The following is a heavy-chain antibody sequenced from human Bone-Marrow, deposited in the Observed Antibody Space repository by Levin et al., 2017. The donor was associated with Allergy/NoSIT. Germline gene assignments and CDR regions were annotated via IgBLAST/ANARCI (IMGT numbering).Heavy chain of an antibody. D-gene: IGHD3-9*01. CDR3: AKPHMTGYYQTKKDYWYFDL. Sequence: VRQGAGKGLEWVSAISGSGGSTYYADSVKGRFTISRDNSKNTLYLQMNSLRAEDTAVYYCAKPHMTGYYQTKKDYWYFDLWGRGTLVTVSS. V-gene: IGHV3-23*01. CDR2: ISGSGGST. J-gene: IGHJ2*01.